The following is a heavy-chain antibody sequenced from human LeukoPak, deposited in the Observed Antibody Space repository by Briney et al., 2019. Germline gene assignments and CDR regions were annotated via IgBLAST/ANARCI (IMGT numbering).Heavy chain of an antibody. CDR2: IDGTNSYT. J-gene: IGHJ4*02. Sequence: PGRSLRLSCAASGFTFSDYYVTWIRQAPGKGLEWVSYIDGTNSYTNYADSVKGRFTIARDNAKNSLYLQMNSLRAEDTAVYYCAAFYYSAFFDYWGLGTLVTVSS. D-gene: IGHD3-10*01. CDR3: AAFYYSAFFDY. CDR1: GFTFSDYY. V-gene: IGHV3-11*03.